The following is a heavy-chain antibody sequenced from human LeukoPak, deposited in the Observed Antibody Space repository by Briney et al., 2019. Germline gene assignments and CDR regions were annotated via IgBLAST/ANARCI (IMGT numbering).Heavy chain of an antibody. J-gene: IGHJ4*02. CDR2: IYSVGST. CDR1: GGSISSSSYY. CDR3: AGPFSSTWPFDC. V-gene: IGHV4-39*07. D-gene: IGHD2-2*01. Sequence: KPSATLSLTCTVSGGSISSSSYYWGWIRQPPGKGLEWIGSIYSVGSTYYNPSLKSRVSISVDTSKNQFSLKLSSVTAADTAVYYCAGPFSSTWPFDCWGRGTLVTVSS.